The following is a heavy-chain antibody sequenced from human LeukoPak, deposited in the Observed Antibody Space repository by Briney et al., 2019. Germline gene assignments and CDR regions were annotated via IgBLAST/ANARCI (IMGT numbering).Heavy chain of an antibody. CDR3: ARVPYDFWSGSFFDY. Sequence: SETLSLTCTVSGGSISSYYWSWIRQPAGKGLEWIGRIYTSGSTNYNPSLKSRATMSVDTSKNQFSLKLSSVTAADTAVYYCARVPYDFWSGSFFDYWGQGTLVTVSS. CDR1: GGSISSYY. J-gene: IGHJ4*02. V-gene: IGHV4-4*07. D-gene: IGHD3-3*01. CDR2: IYTSGST.